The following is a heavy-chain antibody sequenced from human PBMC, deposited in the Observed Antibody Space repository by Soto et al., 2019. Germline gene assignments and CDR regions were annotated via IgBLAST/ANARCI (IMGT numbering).Heavy chain of an antibody. CDR1: GFTFSSYG. D-gene: IGHD3-10*01. CDR2: IWYDGSNK. CDR3: AREIGDDYYYYGMDV. J-gene: IGHJ6*02. Sequence: GGSLRLSCAASGFTFSSYGMHWVRQAPGKGLEWVAVIWYDGSNKYYGDSVKGRFTISRDNSKNTLYLQMNSLRAEDTAVYYCAREIGDDYYYYGMDVWGQGTTVTVSS. V-gene: IGHV3-33*01.